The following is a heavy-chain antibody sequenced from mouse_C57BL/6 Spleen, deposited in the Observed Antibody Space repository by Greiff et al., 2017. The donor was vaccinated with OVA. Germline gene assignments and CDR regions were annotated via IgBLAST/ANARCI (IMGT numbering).Heavy chain of an antibody. CDR1: GYTFTSYW. CDR3: AIHLLYDWYFDV. CDR2: IYPSDSET. V-gene: IGHV1-61*01. Sequence: QVQLQQPGAELVRPGSSVKLSCKASGYTFTSYWMDWVKQRPGQGLEWIGNIYPSDSETHYNQKFKDQATLNVDKSSSTAYMQLSSLTSADSAVYYCAIHLLYDWYFDVWGTGTTVTVSS. D-gene: IGHD2-1*01. J-gene: IGHJ1*03.